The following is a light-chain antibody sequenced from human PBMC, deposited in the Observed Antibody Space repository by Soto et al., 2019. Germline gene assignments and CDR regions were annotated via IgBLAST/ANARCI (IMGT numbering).Light chain of an antibody. CDR3: QQYGSSPGT. Sequence: EIVLTQSPGTLSLSPGERATLSCRASQSVSSSYLAWYQQKPGQAPRLLIYGASSRATGIPDRFSGSGSGTDFTLTISRLEPEDVAVYCCQQYGSSPGTFGGGTKVEIK. CDR2: GAS. CDR1: QSVSSSY. V-gene: IGKV3-20*01. J-gene: IGKJ4*01.